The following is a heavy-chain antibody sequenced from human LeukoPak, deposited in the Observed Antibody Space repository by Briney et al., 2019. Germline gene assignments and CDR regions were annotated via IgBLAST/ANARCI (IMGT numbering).Heavy chain of an antibody. CDR2: INHSGST. CDR3: ATCSSSWEGGENWFDP. D-gene: IGHD6-13*01. CDR1: GGSFSGYY. J-gene: IGHJ5*02. Sequence: SETLSLTCAVYGGSFSGYYWSWIRQPPGKGLEWIGEINHSGSTNYNPSLKSRVTISVDTSKNQFSLKLSSVTAADTAVYYCATCSSSWEGGENWFDPWGQGALVTVSS. V-gene: IGHV4-34*01.